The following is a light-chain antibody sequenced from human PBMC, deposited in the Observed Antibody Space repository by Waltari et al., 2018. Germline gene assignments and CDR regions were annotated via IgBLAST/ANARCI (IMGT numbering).Light chain of an antibody. CDR1: QSVSRT. V-gene: IGKV3-20*01. J-gene: IGKJ1*01. CDR2: GAS. CDR3: QHYVRLPVT. Sequence: EIVLTQSPGTLSLSPGERATLSCRASQSVSRTLAWYQQKPGQAPRILIYGASTRATGIPERFSGGGSGTDFSLTISRLEPEDFAVYYCQHYVRLPVTFGQGTKVEIK.